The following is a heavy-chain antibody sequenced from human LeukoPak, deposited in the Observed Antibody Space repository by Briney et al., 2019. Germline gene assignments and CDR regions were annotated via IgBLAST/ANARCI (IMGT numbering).Heavy chain of an antibody. V-gene: IGHV4-38-2*02. D-gene: IGHD7-27*01. CDR3: AREPPNWGNYYYYMDV. CDR1: GYSISSGYY. CDR2: IYHSGST. J-gene: IGHJ6*03. Sequence: PSETLSLTCTVSGYSISSGYYWGWIRQPPGKGLEWIGSIYHSGSTYYNPSPKSRVTISVDTSKNQFSLKLSSVTAADTAVYYCAREPPNWGNYYYYMDVWGKGTTVTVSS.